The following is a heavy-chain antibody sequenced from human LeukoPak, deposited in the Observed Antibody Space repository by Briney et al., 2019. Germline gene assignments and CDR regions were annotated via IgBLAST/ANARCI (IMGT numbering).Heavy chain of an antibody. CDR3: ARGGNYQQLDFDY. J-gene: IGHJ4*02. CDR2: INPNSGGT. CDR1: GYTFIGYY. D-gene: IGHD6-13*01. V-gene: IGHV1-2*02. Sequence: ASVKVSCKASGYTFIGYYMHWVRQAPGQGLEWMGWINPNSGGTNYAQKFQGRVTMTRDTSISTAYMELSRLRSDDTAVYYCARGGNYQQLDFDYWGQGTLVTVSS.